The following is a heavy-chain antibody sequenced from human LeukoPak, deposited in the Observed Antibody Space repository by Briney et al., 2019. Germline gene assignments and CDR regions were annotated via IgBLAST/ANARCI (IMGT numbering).Heavy chain of an antibody. Sequence: GGSLRLSCATSGFTFTDYPMNWVRQAPGKGLEWVSNIRTTAEGANYAYYADSVKGRVTISRDDAKNTLYLHMNSLRDDDTAVYYCATDQRYAFDYWGQGILVTVSS. CDR2: IRTTAEGANYA. CDR3: ATDQRYAFDY. CDR1: GFTFTDYP. V-gene: IGHV3-48*02. J-gene: IGHJ4*02. D-gene: IGHD3-9*01.